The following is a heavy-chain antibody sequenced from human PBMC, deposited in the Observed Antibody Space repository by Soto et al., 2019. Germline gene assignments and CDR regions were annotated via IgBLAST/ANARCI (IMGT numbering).Heavy chain of an antibody. J-gene: IGHJ4*02. V-gene: IGHV3-23*01. Sequence: EVQLLESGGGLVQPGGSLRLSCAASGFTFSSYAMSWVRQAPGKGLEWVSAISGSGGSTYYADSVKGRFTISRDNSKNTVYLQMNSLRAEDTAVYYCAKPATYYYGSGSYYPAFDYWGQGTLVTVSS. D-gene: IGHD3-10*01. CDR2: ISGSGGST. CDR1: GFTFSSYA. CDR3: AKPATYYYGSGSYYPAFDY.